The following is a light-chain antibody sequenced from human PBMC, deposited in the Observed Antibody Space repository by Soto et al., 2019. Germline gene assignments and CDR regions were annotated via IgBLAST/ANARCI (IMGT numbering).Light chain of an antibody. V-gene: IGKV3-15*01. CDR1: QSVSSD. Sequence: TQSPATLSVSPGERVTLSCRASQSVSSDLAWYHQKPGQAPRLLIYGASTRATGIPARFSGSGSGTEFTLTINSLQSEDFAVYYCQQYNNWPRTFGQGTKVDIK. CDR3: QQYNNWPRT. J-gene: IGKJ1*01. CDR2: GAS.